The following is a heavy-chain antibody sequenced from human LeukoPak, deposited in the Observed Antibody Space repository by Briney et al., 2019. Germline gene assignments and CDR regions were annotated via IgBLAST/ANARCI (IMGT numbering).Heavy chain of an antibody. J-gene: IGHJ5*02. Sequence: GGSLRLSCAVSGFTFITYSMNWVRQAPGKGLEWVSYISSSGGTMYYADSVKGRFTISRDNAKNSLYLQMNSLGVEDTAVYYCARDKRSVNWFDPWGLGTLVTVSS. V-gene: IGHV3-48*01. CDR2: ISSSGGTM. CDR3: ARDKRSVNWFDP. D-gene: IGHD4-17*01. CDR1: GFTFITYS.